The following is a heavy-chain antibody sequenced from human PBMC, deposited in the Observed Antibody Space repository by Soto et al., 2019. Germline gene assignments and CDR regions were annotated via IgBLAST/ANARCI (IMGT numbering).Heavy chain of an antibody. J-gene: IGHJ6*02. D-gene: IGHD1-26*01. Sequence: PGGSLRLSWAASGFTFSSYGMHWVRQAPGKGLEWVAVISYEGSNKYYADSVKGRFTISRDNSKNTLYLQMNSLKAEDTAVYYCAKDWIRAKYSGSYYEYYYGMDVWGQGTTVTVSS. CDR3: AKDWIRAKYSGSYYEYYYGMDV. V-gene: IGHV3-30*18. CDR2: ISYEGSNK. CDR1: GFTFSSYG.